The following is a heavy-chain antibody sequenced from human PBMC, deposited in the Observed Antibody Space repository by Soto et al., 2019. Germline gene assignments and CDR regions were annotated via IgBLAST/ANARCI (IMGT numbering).Heavy chain of an antibody. J-gene: IGHJ4*02. CDR3: ARQYSFGWGSYYTRPFAF. CDR2: FYYTGST. Sequence: SETLSLTCTVSGSSVSSTSSYWAWIRQPPGKGLEWIGSFYYTGSTDYNPSLRSRVTMSVDTAKNQFSLKLSSVTAADTAVYYCARQYSFGWGSYYTRPFAFWGQGTWVPVSS. V-gene: IGHV4-39*01. CDR1: GSSVSSTSSY. D-gene: IGHD3-10*01.